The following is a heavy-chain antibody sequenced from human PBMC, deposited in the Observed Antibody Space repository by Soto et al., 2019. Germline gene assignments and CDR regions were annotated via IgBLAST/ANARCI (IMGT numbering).Heavy chain of an antibody. CDR1: GYTFTDYG. CDR3: AREYCISTSCYGSDF. Sequence: ASVKVSSKASGYTFTDYGISWVRQAPGQGLEWMGWISTHNGDTKYARNLQGRLIMTTDTSTTTAYMELTSLRSDDTAVYYCAREYCISTSCYGSDFWGRGTLVTVSS. J-gene: IGHJ4*02. D-gene: IGHD2-2*01. V-gene: IGHV1-18*01. CDR2: ISTHNGDT.